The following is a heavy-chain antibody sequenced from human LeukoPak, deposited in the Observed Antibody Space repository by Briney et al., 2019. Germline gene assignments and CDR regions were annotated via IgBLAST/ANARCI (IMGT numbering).Heavy chain of an antibody. CDR2: ITSNGDDT. CDR1: GFIFSNYA. J-gene: IGHJ6*04. Sequence: GGSLRLSCAASGFIFSNYAMSWVRQTPGKGLEWVSVITSNGDDTYDADSVKGRFTISRDSATNSLYLQMNSLRAEDTAVYHCARVAFGELWGMDVWGKGTTVTISS. V-gene: IGHV3-21*01. D-gene: IGHD3-10*01. CDR3: ARVAFGELWGMDV.